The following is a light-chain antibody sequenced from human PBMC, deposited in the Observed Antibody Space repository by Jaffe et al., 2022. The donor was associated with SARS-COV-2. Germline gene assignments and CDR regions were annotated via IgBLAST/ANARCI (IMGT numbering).Light chain of an antibody. CDR2: EDD. CDR1: SSNIGNKY. CDR3: GTWDNSLSAYV. V-gene: IGLV1-51*02. Sequence: QSVLTQPPSVSAAPGQKVTISCSGSSSNIGNKYVCWYQQLPGTAPKLLIYEDDKRPSGIPDRFSGSKSGTSATLGITGLQTGDEADYYCGTWDNSLSAYVFGAGTRVTVL. J-gene: IGLJ1*01.